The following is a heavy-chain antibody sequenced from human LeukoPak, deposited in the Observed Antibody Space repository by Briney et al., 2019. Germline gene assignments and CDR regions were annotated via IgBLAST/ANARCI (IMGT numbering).Heavy chain of an antibody. CDR3: AREESGSYFN. Sequence: PGGSLRLSCAASGFTFSSYAMHWVRQAPGKGLEWVAVISYDGSNKYYADSVKGRFTISRDNSKNTLYLQMNSLRAEDTAVYYCAREESGSYFNWGQGTLVTVSS. CDR1: GFTFSSYA. J-gene: IGHJ4*02. CDR2: ISYDGSNK. V-gene: IGHV3-30-3*01. D-gene: IGHD1-26*01.